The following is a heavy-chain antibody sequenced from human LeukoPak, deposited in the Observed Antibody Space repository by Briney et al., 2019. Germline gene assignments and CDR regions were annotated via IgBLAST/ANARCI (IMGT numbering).Heavy chain of an antibody. CDR2: ISSSSDTI. D-gene: IGHD3-16*01. Sequence: GGSLRLSCAASGFTFSSYSMNWVRQAPGKGLEGVSYISSSSDTIYYADSVKGRFTISRDNAKNSLYLQMNSLRAEDTAVYHCARGLHAPTWYFDLWGRGTLVTVSS. CDR3: ARGLHAPTWYFDL. V-gene: IGHV3-48*01. J-gene: IGHJ2*01. CDR1: GFTFSSYS.